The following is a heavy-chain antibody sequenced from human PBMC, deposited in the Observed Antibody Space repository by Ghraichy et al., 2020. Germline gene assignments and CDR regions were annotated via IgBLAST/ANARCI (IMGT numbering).Heavy chain of an antibody. CDR2: INPSGGST. V-gene: IGHV1-46*01. J-gene: IGHJ4*01. CDR3: ARDTSLSRDGYNPSFGY. D-gene: IGHD5-24*01. Sequence: ASVKVSCKASGSNFSSYSMNWVRHAPGQGLEWMGIINPSGGSTSYAQKFQGRVTMTRDTSTSTVYMELSSLRSEDTAVYYCARDTSLSRDGYNPSFGYWGHGTLITVSS. CDR1: GSNFSSYS.